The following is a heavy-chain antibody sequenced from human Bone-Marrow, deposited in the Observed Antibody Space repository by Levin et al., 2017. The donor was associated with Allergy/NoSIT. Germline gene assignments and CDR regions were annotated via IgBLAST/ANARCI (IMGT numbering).Heavy chain of an antibody. V-gene: IGHV3-7*01. CDR1: GFTFSSYW. D-gene: IGHD5-12*01. Sequence: ETLSLTCAASGFTFSSYWMSWVRQAPGKGLEWVANIKQDGSEKYYVDSVKGRFTISRDNAKNSLYLQMNSLRAEDTAVYYCARDPSGDSGINDYWGQGTLVTVSS. CDR2: IKQDGSEK. CDR3: ARDPSGDSGINDY. J-gene: IGHJ4*02.